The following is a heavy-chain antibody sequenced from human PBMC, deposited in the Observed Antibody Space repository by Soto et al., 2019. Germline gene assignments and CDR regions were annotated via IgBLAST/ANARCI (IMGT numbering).Heavy chain of an antibody. V-gene: IGHV1-69*08. CDR3: VRDSPIGSTYSGYDGIDY. CDR2: IIPLLDIA. Sequence: QVQLVQSGAEVKKPGSSVKVSCKASGGTFSNDIITWVRQAPGQGLEWMGRIIPLLDIANYAQTFQGRVTITADKSTRTAYMELNSLRSEDTAVYYCVRDSPIGSTYSGYDGIDYWGQRTLVTFYS. J-gene: IGHJ4*02. CDR1: GGTFSNDI. D-gene: IGHD5-12*01.